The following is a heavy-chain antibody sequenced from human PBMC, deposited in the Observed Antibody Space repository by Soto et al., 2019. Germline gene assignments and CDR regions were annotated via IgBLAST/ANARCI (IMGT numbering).Heavy chain of an antibody. CDR2: ISHDGSNR. CDR3: AKDSRNFGTTTPHDS. V-gene: IGHV3-30*18. J-gene: IGHJ5*01. D-gene: IGHD3-3*02. Sequence: QLVESGGGVVQPGRALRLSCAASDFTFSNFGMHWVRQAPGKGLEWVAVISHDGSNRYYADSVKGRFTISRDNSHNTLFRQLNSLRVEDTAVCYCAKDSRNFGTTTPHDSWGQGTLVNVAS. CDR1: DFTFSNFG.